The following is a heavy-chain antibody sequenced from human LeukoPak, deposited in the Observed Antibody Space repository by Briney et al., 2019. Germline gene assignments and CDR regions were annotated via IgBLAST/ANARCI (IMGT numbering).Heavy chain of an antibody. CDR3: VKVDT. V-gene: IGHV3-30*02. J-gene: IGHJ4*02. CDR1: GLTFSMPP. D-gene: IGHD5-18*01. Sequence: GGSLRLSCAASGLTFSMPPMDWVRQAPGKGLEWVAFIQNDGNSKNYADSVRGRFTISRDTSKNTLYLQMNSLSAEDTAVYYCVKVDTWGQGTLVTVSS. CDR2: IQNDGNSK.